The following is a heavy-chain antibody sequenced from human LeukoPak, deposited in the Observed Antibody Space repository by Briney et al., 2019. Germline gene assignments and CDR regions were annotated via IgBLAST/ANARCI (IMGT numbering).Heavy chain of an antibody. V-gene: IGHV1-46*01. CDR3: ARDNSVRGEAWWFNP. CDR2: ISPSGGST. CDR1: GGTFSSYA. D-gene: IGHD2-21*01. Sequence: ASVKVSCKASGGTFSSYAISWVRQAPGQGPEGMGVISPSGGSTTYAQKFQGRVTLTRDMSTSTDYLELSSLRSEDTAVYYCARDNSVRGEAWWFNPWGQGTLVTVSS. J-gene: IGHJ5*02.